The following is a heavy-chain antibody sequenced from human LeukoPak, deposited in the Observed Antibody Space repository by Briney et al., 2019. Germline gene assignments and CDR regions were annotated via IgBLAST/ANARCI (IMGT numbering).Heavy chain of an antibody. J-gene: IGHJ4*02. D-gene: IGHD6-19*01. CDR2: TSGDEDST. CDR1: GLTFRNFA. Sequence: PGGSLRLSSAASGLTFRNFAMSWVRQAPGKGLEWLAVTSGDEDSTHYADSVRGRFVISTDSSKNSLFLQMNSLRADDTAVYYCTIDLMTGFSSGWHFGYWGQGTLVTVSS. CDR3: TIDLMTGFSSGWHFGY. V-gene: IGHV3-23*01.